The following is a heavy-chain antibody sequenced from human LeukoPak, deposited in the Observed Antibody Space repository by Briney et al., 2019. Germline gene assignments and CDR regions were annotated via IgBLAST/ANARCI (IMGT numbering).Heavy chain of an antibody. J-gene: IGHJ4*02. Sequence: RASETLSLTCTVSGGSISSGDYYWSWIRQPPGKGLEWIGYIYYSGSTYYNPSLKSRVTISVDTSKNQFSLKLSSVTAADTAVYYCTRGPSLTAVNWGRGTLVTVSS. CDR1: GGSISSGDYY. CDR2: IYYSGST. V-gene: IGHV4-30-4*01. D-gene: IGHD7-27*01. CDR3: TRGPSLTAVN.